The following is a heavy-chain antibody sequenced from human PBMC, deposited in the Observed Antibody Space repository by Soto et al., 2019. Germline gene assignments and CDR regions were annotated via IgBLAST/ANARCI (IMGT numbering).Heavy chain of an antibody. CDR1: GFTLSDYY. D-gene: IGHD5-18*01. CDR3: AREDVDTTMVYFDY. CDR2: ISSSSTYT. V-gene: IGHV3-11*06. J-gene: IGHJ4*02. Sequence: QVQLVESGGGLVKPGGSLRLSCAASGFTLSDYYMSWIRQAPGKGLEWVSDISSSSTYTNYADSGKGRFTISRDNAKKSLYLQMNSLRAEDTAVYYCAREDVDTTMVYFDYWGQGTLVTVSS.